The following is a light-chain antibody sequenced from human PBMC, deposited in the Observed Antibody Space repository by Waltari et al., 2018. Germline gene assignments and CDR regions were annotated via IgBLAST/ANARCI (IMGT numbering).Light chain of an antibody. J-gene: IGKJ4*01. Sequence: CRASQTINNNFLVWYQQKPGQAPRLLIHGASSRATGFPDRFRGSGSGTDFTLTISRLEPEDVAVYYCQQYDGSILTFGGGTKVEI. CDR2: GAS. CDR3: QQYDGSILT. V-gene: IGKV3-20*01. CDR1: QTINNNF.